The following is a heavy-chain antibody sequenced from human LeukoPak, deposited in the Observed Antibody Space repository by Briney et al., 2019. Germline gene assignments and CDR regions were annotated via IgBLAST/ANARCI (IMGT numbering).Heavy chain of an antibody. V-gene: IGHV1-2*02. D-gene: IGHD6-13*01. CDR1: GYTFTGYY. CDR3: ARAHVLRSSSRSFQH. Sequence: ASVKVSCKASGYTFTGYYMNWVRQAPGQGLEWVGWINPSSGRTNSAQKFQGRVTMTRDTSISTAYMELSSLRSDDTAVYYCARAHVLRSSSRSFQHWGQGTLVSVAS. CDR2: INPSSGRT. J-gene: IGHJ1*01.